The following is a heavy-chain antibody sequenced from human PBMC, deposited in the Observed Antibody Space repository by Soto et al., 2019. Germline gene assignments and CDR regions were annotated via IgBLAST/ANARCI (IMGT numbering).Heavy chain of an antibody. CDR1: GGSISSSSYY. CDR2: IYYSGST. J-gene: IGHJ4*02. CDR3: MLGSGWKDFDY. D-gene: IGHD3-22*01. Sequence: QLQLQESGPGLVKPSETLSLTCTVSGGSISSSSYYWGWIRQPPGKGLEWIGNIYYSGSTYYNPSLKNRVTISVDTSKNQFSLKLSSLTAADTAVYYCMLGSGWKDFDYWGQGTLVTVSS. V-gene: IGHV4-39*01.